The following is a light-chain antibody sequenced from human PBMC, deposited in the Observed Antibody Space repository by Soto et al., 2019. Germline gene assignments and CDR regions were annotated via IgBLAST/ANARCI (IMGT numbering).Light chain of an antibody. CDR1: SGSVSSSNY. V-gene: IGLV8-61*01. Sequence: QTVVTQEPSFSVSPGGTVTLTCGLSSGSVSSSNYPSWYQQTPGQAPRTLIYSTNTRSSGVPDRFSGSILGNKAALTITGAQADDESDYYCVLYVGSGTVVFGGGTKLTVL. J-gene: IGLJ2*01. CDR3: VLYVGSGTVV. CDR2: STN.